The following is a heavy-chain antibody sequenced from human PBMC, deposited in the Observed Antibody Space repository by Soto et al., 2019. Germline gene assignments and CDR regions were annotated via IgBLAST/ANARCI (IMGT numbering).Heavy chain of an antibody. D-gene: IGHD2-15*01. Sequence: QVQLVQSGAEVKKPGASVKVSCKASGYTFTSFDINWVRQATGQGLEWMGWMNPNSGTTGYAQNFQGRVTMTRNTSISTAYMELSSLRSEDTAVYYCALLGYCSGGSCFWGHGTLVTVSS. CDR1: GYTFTSFD. CDR3: ALLGYCSGGSCF. J-gene: IGHJ4*01. CDR2: MNPNSGTT. V-gene: IGHV1-8*01.